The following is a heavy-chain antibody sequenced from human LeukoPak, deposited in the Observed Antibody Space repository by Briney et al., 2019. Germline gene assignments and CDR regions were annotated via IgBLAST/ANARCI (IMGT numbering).Heavy chain of an antibody. CDR1: GASISSGRHY. CDR2: IYYTGST. J-gene: IGHJ4*02. CDR3: ARFNDDGDFLDY. D-gene: IGHD4-17*01. V-gene: IGHV4-31*03. Sequence: SETLSLTCTVSGASISSGRHYWSWLRQHPGEGLEWLGYIYYTGSTYYNPSLKSCITISVDTSKSLFSLKLSPVTAADTAVYYCARFNDDGDFLDYWGQGTLVTVSS.